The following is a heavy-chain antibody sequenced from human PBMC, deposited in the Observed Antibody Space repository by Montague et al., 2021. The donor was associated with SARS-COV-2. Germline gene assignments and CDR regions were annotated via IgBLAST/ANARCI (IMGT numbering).Heavy chain of an antibody. Sequence: SETLSLTCTVSGGSIRSSSHFWGWFRQPPGQRLEWIGTISYSGSTYYSPSLKSRVIISADTSKNQFFLNLRSVTAADTAVYFCGLGRGFAVGNHYYYSYGLDVWGQGTTVTVSS. CDR2: ISYSGST. J-gene: IGHJ6*02. D-gene: IGHD3-10*01. CDR1: GGSIRSSSHF. V-gene: IGHV4-39*07. CDR3: GLGRGFAVGNHYYYSYGLDV.